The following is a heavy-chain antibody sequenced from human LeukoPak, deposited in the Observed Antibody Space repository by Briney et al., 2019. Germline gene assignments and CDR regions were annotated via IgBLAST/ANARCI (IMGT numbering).Heavy chain of an antibody. J-gene: IGHJ4*02. V-gene: IGHV4-34*01. CDR2: INHSGST. CDR1: GGSFSGYY. D-gene: IGHD2-2*01. CDR3: ARTVVPAAPDDY. Sequence: SETLSLTCAVYGGSFSGYYWSWIRQPPGKGLEWIGEINHSGSTNYIPSLKSRVTISVDTSKNQFSLKLSSVTAADTAVYYCARTVVPAAPDDYWGQGTLVTVSS.